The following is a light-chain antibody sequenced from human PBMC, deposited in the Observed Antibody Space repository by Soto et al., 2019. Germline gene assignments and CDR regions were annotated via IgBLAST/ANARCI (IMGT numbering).Light chain of an antibody. CDR1: QSFSTGY. Sequence: EIVLTQSPGTLSLSPGERATLYCRASQSFSTGYVAWYQQKPGQAPRLLTYGASGRATGIPDRFSGSGSGTDFTLTISRLEPEDFAVYYCQQFDRSLPSWTFGQGTKVE. CDR2: GAS. CDR3: QQFDRSLPSWT. J-gene: IGKJ1*01. V-gene: IGKV3-20*01.